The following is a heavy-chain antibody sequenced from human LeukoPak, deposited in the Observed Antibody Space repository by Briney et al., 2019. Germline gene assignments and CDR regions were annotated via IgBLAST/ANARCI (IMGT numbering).Heavy chain of an antibody. CDR3: AIPPLSGTGSSRPLAEIDV. J-gene: IGHJ6*02. CDR1: GFSFSIYS. V-gene: IGHV3-48*04. D-gene: IGHD3-10*01. Sequence: GGSLRLSCAASGFSFSIYSLNWVRQAPGKGLEWVSYISHTGSTMSYADSVKGRFTISRDNAKNSLYLQMNSLRADDTAVYYCAIPPLSGTGSSRPLAEIDVWGQGTTVTVSS. CDR2: ISHTGSTM.